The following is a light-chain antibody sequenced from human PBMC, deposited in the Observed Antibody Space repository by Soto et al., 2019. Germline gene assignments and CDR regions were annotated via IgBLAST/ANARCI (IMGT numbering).Light chain of an antibody. CDR2: GAS. V-gene: IGKV3-20*01. CDR3: QQYGSSPPLT. CDR1: QSVSSSY. J-gene: IGKJ4*01. Sequence: EFVLTQSPGTLSLSPGERATLSCRASQSVSSSYVAWYQQKPGQAPRILIYGASTRATGIPDRFSGSGSGTDFTLTISRLEPEDFAVYYCQQYGSSPPLTFGGGTKVEIK.